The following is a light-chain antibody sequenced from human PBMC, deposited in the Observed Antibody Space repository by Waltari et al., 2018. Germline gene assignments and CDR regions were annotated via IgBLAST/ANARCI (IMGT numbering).Light chain of an antibody. CDR3: QQYNNWPPNT. Sequence: DIQMTQSPSTLSASVGDRVTITCRASQSISSWLAWYQQKPGKAPKLLIYDASRLESGVPSRFSGSGSGTEFTLTISSLQPDDFAVYYCQQYNNWPPNTFGQGTKLEIK. V-gene: IGKV1-5*01. CDR2: DAS. CDR1: QSISSW. J-gene: IGKJ2*01.